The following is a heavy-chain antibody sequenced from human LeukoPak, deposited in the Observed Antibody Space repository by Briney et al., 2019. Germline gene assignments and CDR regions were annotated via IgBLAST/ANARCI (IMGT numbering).Heavy chain of an antibody. Sequence: GGSLRLSCAASGFTFSSYDMHWVRQATGKGLEWVSAIGTAGDTYYPGSVKGRFTISRDNSKNTLYLQMNSLRAEDTAVYYCARRAGAYSHPYDYWGQGTLVTVSS. CDR3: ARRAGAYSHPYDY. CDR1: GFTFSSYD. J-gene: IGHJ4*02. CDR2: IGTAGDT. D-gene: IGHD4/OR15-4a*01. V-gene: IGHV3-13*01.